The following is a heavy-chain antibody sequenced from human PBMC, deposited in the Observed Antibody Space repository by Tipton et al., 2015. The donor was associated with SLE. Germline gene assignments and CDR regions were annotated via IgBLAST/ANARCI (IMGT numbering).Heavy chain of an antibody. CDR2: T. J-gene: IGHJ6*03. CDR3: ARSSATGFYYMDV. Sequence: TYYNPSLKSRITISEDTSKNQFSLKLSSVTAADTAVYYCARSSATGFYYMDVWGKGTTVTVSS. V-gene: IGHV4-39*07. D-gene: IGHD3-10*01.